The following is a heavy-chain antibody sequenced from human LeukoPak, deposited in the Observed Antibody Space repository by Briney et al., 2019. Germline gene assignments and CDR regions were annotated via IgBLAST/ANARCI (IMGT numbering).Heavy chain of an antibody. J-gene: IGHJ4*02. CDR2: ILGSGVTT. V-gene: IGHV3-23*01. CDR3: AKWGDYDVLTGYYVPDY. CDR1: GFTFSNYA. Sequence: GASLRLSCAASGFTFSNYAMSWVRQAPGKGMEWVSAILGSGVTTYYADSVKGRFTVSRDNSKSTLYLQMNTLRAEDTALYYCAKWGDYDVLTGYYVPDYWGQGTLVTVSS. D-gene: IGHD3-9*01.